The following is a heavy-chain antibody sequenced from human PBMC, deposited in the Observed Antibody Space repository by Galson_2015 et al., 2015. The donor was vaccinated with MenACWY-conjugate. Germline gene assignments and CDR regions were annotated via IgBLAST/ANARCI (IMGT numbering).Heavy chain of an antibody. CDR1: GFTFINYA. CDR2: ISSSGSNT. J-gene: IGHJ4*02. V-gene: IGHV3-23*01. Sequence: CAASGFTFINYAVAWVRQPPGKGLEWVSAISSSGSNTYYADSARGRFAISRDNSKNTVYLHLSSLRAEDTAIYFCARRTDWGTDQRPDLDFWGQGTLVTVSS. D-gene: IGHD7-27*01. CDR3: ARRTDWGTDQRPDLDF.